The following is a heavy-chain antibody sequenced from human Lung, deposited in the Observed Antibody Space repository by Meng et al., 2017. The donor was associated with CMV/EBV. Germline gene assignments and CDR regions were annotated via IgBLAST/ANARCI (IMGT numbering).Heavy chain of an antibody. CDR3: ARAVADTANFDY. D-gene: IGHD6-19*01. CDR2: ISTSGSI. Sequence: QAPLQDSVPGPVKSGETLSPTCTACGDSMNNYYWSWIRQSAGKGLEWIGRISTSGSIHYNPSLTSRVTLSVDTSKNQISLQFSSVTAADTAVYYCARAVADTANFDYWGQGTLVTVSS. CDR1: GDSMNNYY. J-gene: IGHJ4*02. V-gene: IGHV4-4*07.